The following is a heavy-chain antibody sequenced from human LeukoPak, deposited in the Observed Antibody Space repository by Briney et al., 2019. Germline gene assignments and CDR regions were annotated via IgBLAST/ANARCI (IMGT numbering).Heavy chain of an antibody. Sequence: SETLSLTCTVSVASISSYYLIWIRQPPGKGLEWIDYIYYSGSTNYNPPLKSRVTISEDTSKNQISLKLSSVTAADTAVYYCARVRGYYDSSGYDYWGQGTLVTVSS. D-gene: IGHD3-22*01. V-gene: IGHV4-59*01. CDR3: ARVRGYYDSSGYDY. CDR1: VASISSYY. J-gene: IGHJ4*02. CDR2: IYYSGST.